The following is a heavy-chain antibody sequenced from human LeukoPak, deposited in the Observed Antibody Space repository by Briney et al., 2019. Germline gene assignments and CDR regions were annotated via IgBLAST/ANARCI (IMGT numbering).Heavy chain of an antibody. J-gene: IGHJ4*02. CDR1: GFTFDDYA. CDR2: ISGDGGST. D-gene: IGHD6-13*01. Sequence: PGGSLRLSCAASGFTFDDYAMHWVRQAPGKGLEWVSLISGDGGSTYYADSVKGRFTISRDNSKNSLYLQMNSLRTEDTALYYCAKDSDPTPSSSLGDYWGQGTLVTVSS. CDR3: AKDSDPTPSSSLGDY. V-gene: IGHV3-43*02.